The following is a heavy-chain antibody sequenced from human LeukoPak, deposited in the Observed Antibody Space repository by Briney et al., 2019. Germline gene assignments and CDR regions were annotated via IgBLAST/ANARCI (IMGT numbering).Heavy chain of an antibody. V-gene: IGHV1-69*13. J-gene: IGHJ4*02. CDR2: IIPIFGTA. CDR1: GGTFSSYA. CDR3: ARDPPVGVVPAAQDY. Sequence: SVKVSCKASGGTFSSYAISWVRQAPGQVLEWMGGIIPIFGTANYAQKFQGRVTITADESTSTAYMELSSLRSEDTAVYYCARDPPVGVVPAAQDYWGQGTLVTVSS. D-gene: IGHD2-2*01.